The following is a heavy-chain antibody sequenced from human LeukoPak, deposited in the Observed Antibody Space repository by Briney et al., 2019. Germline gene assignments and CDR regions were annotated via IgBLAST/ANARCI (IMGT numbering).Heavy chain of an antibody. Sequence: SVNVSCKASVGTFSSYAISWVRQAPGQGLEWMGRIIPIFGIANYAQKFQGRVTITADKSTSTAYMELSSLRSEDTAVYYCVTAMVRGEYYYYGMDVWGQGTAVTVSS. V-gene: IGHV1-69*04. CDR3: VTAMVRGEYYYYGMDV. D-gene: IGHD5-18*01. J-gene: IGHJ6*02. CDR1: VGTFSSYA. CDR2: IIPIFGIA.